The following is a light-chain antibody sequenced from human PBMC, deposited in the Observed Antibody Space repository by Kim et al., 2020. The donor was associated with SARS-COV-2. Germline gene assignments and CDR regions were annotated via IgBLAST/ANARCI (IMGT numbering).Light chain of an antibody. CDR3: QTWGTGIRVV. V-gene: IGLV4-69*01. Sequence: QLVLTQSPSASASLGASVKLTCTLSSGHSSYAIAWHQQQPEKGPRYLMKLNSDGSHSKEDGIPDRFSGSSSGAERYLTISSLQSEDEADYYCQTWGTGIRVVFGGGTQLTVL. CDR2: LNSDGSH. J-gene: IGLJ2*01. CDR1: SGHSSYA.